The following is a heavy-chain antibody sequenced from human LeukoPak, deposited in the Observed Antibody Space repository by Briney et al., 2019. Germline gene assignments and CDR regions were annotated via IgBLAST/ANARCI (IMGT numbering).Heavy chain of an antibody. J-gene: IGHJ4*02. V-gene: IGHV4-4*07. CDR2: IYTSGST. Sequence: WETLSLTCTVSGGSISSYYWSWIRQPAGKGLEWIARIYTSGSTNYNPSLKSRVTMSVDTSKNQFSLKLSSVTAADTAVYYCARTPFSIVVVPAAAGRQQLVRQGYFDYWGQGTLVTVSS. CDR3: ARTPFSIVVVPAAAGRQQLVRQGYFDY. CDR1: GGSISSYY. D-gene: IGHD2-2*01.